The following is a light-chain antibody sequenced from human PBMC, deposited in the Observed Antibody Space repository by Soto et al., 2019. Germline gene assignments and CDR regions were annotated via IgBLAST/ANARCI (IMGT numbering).Light chain of an antibody. CDR1: QSVSSKY. CDR2: GSS. V-gene: IGKV3-20*01. J-gene: IGKJ2*01. Sequence: ESVMTQSPGTLSLSPGERATLSCRASQSVSSKYLNWYQQKPGQAPRLLIFGSSIRATGIPDRFSGSRSGADFTLTISRLEPEDFAVYYCQHFDDSLPAFTFGQGTKLEI. CDR3: QHFDDSLPAFT.